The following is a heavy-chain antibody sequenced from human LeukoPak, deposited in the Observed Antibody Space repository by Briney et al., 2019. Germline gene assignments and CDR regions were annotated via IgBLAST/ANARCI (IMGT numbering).Heavy chain of an antibody. CDR3: AREGVSYYDRSGYHY. V-gene: IGHV4-59*01. CDR1: GGSITSYY. J-gene: IGHJ4*02. Sequence: SETLSLTCTVSGGSITSYYWSWMRQPPGKGLGWMGYVYYSGSTNYNPSLNSRVTISADTSKNQFSLKLNSVTAADTAVYYCAREGVSYYDRSGYHYWGQGTLVTVSS. D-gene: IGHD3-22*01. CDR2: VYYSGST.